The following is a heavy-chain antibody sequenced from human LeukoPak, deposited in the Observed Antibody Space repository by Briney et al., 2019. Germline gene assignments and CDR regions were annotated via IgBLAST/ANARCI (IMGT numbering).Heavy chain of an antibody. V-gene: IGHV3-7*04. CDR1: GFTVSSSY. D-gene: IGHD6-13*01. Sequence: PGGSLRLSCAASGFTVSSSYMTWVRQAPGKGLEWVAHIKQDGSEKYYVDSVRGRFTISRDNAKNSLYLHMNSLRADDTAVYYCARDREGSSWYDYWGQGTLVTVSS. CDR2: IKQDGSEK. CDR3: ARDREGSSWYDY. J-gene: IGHJ4*02.